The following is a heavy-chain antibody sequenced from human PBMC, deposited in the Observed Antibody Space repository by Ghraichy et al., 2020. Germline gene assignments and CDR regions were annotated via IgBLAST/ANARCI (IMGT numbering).Heavy chain of an antibody. CDR3: AREYSSSSYNWFDP. D-gene: IGHD6-6*01. CDR2: INSDGSST. V-gene: IGHV3-74*01. Sequence: GGSLRLSCAASGFTFSSYWMHWVRQAPGKGLVWVSRINSDGSSTSYADSVKGRFTISRDNAKNTLYLQMNSLRAEDTAVYYCAREYSSSSYNWFDPWGQGTLVTVSS. CDR1: GFTFSSYW. J-gene: IGHJ5*02.